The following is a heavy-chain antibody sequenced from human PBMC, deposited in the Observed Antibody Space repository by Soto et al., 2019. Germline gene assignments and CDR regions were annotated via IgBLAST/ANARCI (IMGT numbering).Heavy chain of an antibody. CDR3: ARQWGEGYKVPYLDQ. D-gene: IGHD1-26*01. V-gene: IGHV3-33*01. J-gene: IGHJ4*02. CDR1: GFSFSSYG. Sequence: QVQLVESGGGVVQPGRSLRLSCAASGFSFSSYGMHWVRQAPGKGLEWVAVIWYDGSRTSYAESVKGRFTVSRDNSRKMLWLQVDSLRAEDTAVYFCARQWGEGYKVPYLDQWGQGTLVTVSP. CDR2: IWYDGSRT.